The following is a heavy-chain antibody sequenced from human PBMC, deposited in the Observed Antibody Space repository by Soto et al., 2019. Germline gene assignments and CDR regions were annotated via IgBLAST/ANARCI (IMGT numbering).Heavy chain of an antibody. V-gene: IGHV4-34*01. D-gene: IGHD3-3*01. CDR1: GGSFSSYY. CDR3: ARCFVRSTIFGVAPSGYGMDV. CDR2: INHSGCT. J-gene: IGHJ6*02. Sequence: SETLSLTCAVYGGSFSSYYWSWIRQPPGKGLEWIGEINHSGCTNYNQSLKSRVTISVDTSKNQFSLKLSSVTAADTAVYYCARCFVRSTIFGVAPSGYGMDVWGQGTTVTVSS.